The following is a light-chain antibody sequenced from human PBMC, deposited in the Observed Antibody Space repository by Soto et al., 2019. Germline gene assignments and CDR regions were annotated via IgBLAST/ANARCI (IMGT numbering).Light chain of an antibody. CDR3: QSYDSSLSGYV. CDR2: VNT. CDR1: SSNIGAGYD. V-gene: IGLV1-40*01. J-gene: IGLJ1*01. Sequence: SALTQPPSVSGAPGQRVTISCTGSSSNIGAGYDVHWYQQLPGTAPKLLIYVNTNRPSGVPGRFSGSKSGTSASLAITGLQAEDEADYYCQSYDSSLSGYVFGTGTKVTVL.